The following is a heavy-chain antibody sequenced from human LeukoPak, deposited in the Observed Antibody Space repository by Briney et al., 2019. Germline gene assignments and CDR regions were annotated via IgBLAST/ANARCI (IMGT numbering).Heavy chain of an antibody. J-gene: IGHJ4*02. V-gene: IGHV4-30-4*01. CDR1: GGSISSGDYY. CDR2: IYYSGST. D-gene: IGHD1-1*01. CDR3: ARLRSGVPGDY. Sequence: SETLSLTCTVSGGSISSGDYYWSWIRQPPGKGLEWIGYIYYSGSTYYNPSLKSRVTISVDTSKNQFSLKLTSVTAADTAVYYCARLRSGVPGDYWGQGTLVTVSS.